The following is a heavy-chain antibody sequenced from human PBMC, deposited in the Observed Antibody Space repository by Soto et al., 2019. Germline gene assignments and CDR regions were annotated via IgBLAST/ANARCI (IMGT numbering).Heavy chain of an antibody. CDR1: GFSFRTYT. CDR3: AKARCTTTDCYVPDY. D-gene: IGHD1-26*01. CDR2: ISGSGGSP. J-gene: IGHJ4*02. Sequence: GGSLRLSFAASGFSFRTYTMSWVRQAPGKGLEWLSVISGSGGSPSYADSVQGRFVISRDNARNTLYLHMNSLRAEDTAMYYCAKARCTTTDCYVPDYWGRGTLVTVSS. V-gene: IGHV3-23*01.